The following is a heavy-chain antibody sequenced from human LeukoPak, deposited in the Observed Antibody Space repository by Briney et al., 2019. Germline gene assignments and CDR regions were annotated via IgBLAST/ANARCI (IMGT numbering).Heavy chain of an antibody. V-gene: IGHV1-2*02. CDR3: ARNYYDIVTGYYKYGYYGMYV. D-gene: IGHD3-9*01. J-gene: IGHJ6*02. CDR1: GYTFTVYH. CDR2: INPNSGGT. Sequence: ASVKVSSKASGYTFTVYHMHWVRQAPGQGLEWMGWINPNSGGTNYAPKFQGRVSMTRDTSTTTAYMELSSLRSEDTALYYCARNYYDIVTGYYKYGYYGMYVWGQGTTVTVSS.